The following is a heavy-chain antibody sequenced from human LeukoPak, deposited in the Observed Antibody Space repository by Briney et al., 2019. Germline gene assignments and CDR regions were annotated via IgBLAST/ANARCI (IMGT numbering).Heavy chain of an antibody. Sequence: GGSLRLSCAASGFTFDDYGMNWVRQAPGKGLEWVSGINWNGGSTGYADSLKGRFTISRDNAKNSLYLQMNSLRAEDTAFYYCARASSLSQRAFDIWGQGTMVTVSS. CDR1: GFTFDDYG. CDR3: ARASSLSQRAFDI. CDR2: INWNGGST. D-gene: IGHD1-26*01. V-gene: IGHV3-20*04. J-gene: IGHJ3*02.